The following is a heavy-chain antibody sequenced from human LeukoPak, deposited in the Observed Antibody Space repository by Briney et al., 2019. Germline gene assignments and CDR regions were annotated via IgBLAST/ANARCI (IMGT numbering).Heavy chain of an antibody. J-gene: IGHJ3*02. CDR1: GGSISSYY. CDR2: IYYSGST. Sequence: SETLSLTCTVPGGSISSYYWSWIRQPPGKGLEWIGYIYYSGSTNYNPSLKSRVTISADTSKNQFSLKLSSVTAADTAVYYCARDWAGVQLGSFDIWGQGTMVTVSS. D-gene: IGHD5-18*01. V-gene: IGHV4-59*01. CDR3: ARDWAGVQLGSFDI.